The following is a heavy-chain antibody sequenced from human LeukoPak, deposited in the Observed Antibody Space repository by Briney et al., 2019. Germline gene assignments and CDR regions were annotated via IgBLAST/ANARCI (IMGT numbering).Heavy chain of an antibody. CDR1: GFILTDCG. J-gene: IGHJ5*02. CDR2: MSYDGGNK. Sequence: GGSLRLSCAASGFILTDCGMHWVRHAPGKGLDGVAFMSYDGGNKYYADSVKGRFTISRDNSKNTLYLQMDTLRAEDTAVYYCAKVGRNYGDYNGWFDPWGQGTLVTVSS. V-gene: IGHV3-30*18. CDR3: AKVGRNYGDYNGWFDP. D-gene: IGHD4-17*01.